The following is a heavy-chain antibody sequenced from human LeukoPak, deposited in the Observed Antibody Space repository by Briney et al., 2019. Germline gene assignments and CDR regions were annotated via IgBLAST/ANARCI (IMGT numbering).Heavy chain of an antibody. Sequence: PSETLSLTCTVSGGSISSYYWSWIRQPAGKGLEWIGRIYSSGSTNYNPSLKSRVTMSVDTPKNQFSLKLSSVTAADTAVYYCVGGVYYDLLTGYYPGGFDYWGQGSLVTVSS. CDR1: GGSISSYY. V-gene: IGHV4-4*07. D-gene: IGHD3-9*01. CDR3: VGGVYYDLLTGYYPGGFDY. J-gene: IGHJ4*02. CDR2: IYSSGST.